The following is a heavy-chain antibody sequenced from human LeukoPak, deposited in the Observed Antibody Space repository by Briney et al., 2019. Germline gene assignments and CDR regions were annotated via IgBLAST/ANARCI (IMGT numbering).Heavy chain of an antibody. CDR1: GGSINSSSYY. J-gene: IGHJ4*02. CDR3: ARAGYSGYENFDY. Sequence: SEALSLTCTVSGGSINSSSYYWGWIRQPPGKGLEWIGSIFYSGNTYDNPSLKSRVTISVDTSKNQFSLKLSSVTAADTAVYYCARAGYSGYENFDYWGQGTLVTVSS. V-gene: IGHV4-39*07. D-gene: IGHD5-12*01. CDR2: IFYSGNT.